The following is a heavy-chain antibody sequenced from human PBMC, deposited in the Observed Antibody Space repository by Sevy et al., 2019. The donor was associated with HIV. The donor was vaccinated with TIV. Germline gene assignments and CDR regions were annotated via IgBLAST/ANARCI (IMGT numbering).Heavy chain of an antibody. CDR2: IYYSGST. V-gene: IGHV4-61*01. CDR3: ARESVTPLVFDY. D-gene: IGHD2-21*02. J-gene: IGHJ4*02. Sequence: SETLSLTCTVSGGSVSSGSYYWSWIRQPPGKGLEWIGYIYYSGSTYYNPSLKSRVTISVDTSKNQFSLKLSSVTAADTAVYYCARESVTPLVFDYWGQGTLVTVSS. CDR1: GGSVSSGSYY.